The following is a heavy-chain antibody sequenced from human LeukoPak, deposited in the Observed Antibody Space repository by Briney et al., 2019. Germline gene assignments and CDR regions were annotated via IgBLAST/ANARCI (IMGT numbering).Heavy chain of an antibody. CDR2: ISAYNGNT. Sequence: GASVKVSCTASGYTFTSYGISWVRQAPGQGLEWMGWISAYNGNTNYAQKLQGRVTMTTDTSTSTAYMELRSLRSDDTAVYYCATYDSSGPANKNFDYWGQGTLVTVSS. CDR3: ATYDSSGPANKNFDY. D-gene: IGHD3-22*01. CDR1: GYTFTSYG. J-gene: IGHJ4*02. V-gene: IGHV1-18*01.